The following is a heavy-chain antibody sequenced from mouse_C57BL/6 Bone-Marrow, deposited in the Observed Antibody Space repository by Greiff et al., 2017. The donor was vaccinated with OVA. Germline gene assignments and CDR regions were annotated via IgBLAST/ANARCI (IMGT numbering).Heavy chain of an antibody. Sequence: QVQLQQSGPELVKPGASVKISCKASGYAFSSSWMNWVKQRPGKGLEWIGRIYPGDGDTNYNGKFKGKATLTADKSSSTAYMQLSSLTSEDSAVYFCARAGYYYGSTWFACWGQGTLVTVSA. J-gene: IGHJ3*01. D-gene: IGHD1-1*01. CDR1: GYAFSSSW. CDR3: ARAGYYYGSTWFAC. CDR2: IYPGDGDT. V-gene: IGHV1-82*01.